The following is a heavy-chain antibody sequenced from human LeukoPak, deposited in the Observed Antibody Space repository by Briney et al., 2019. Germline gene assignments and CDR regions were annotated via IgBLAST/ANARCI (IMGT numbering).Heavy chain of an antibody. CDR1: GYSFTEDY. CDR3: ARADRLHGGPYLIGP. J-gene: IGHJ5*02. CDR2: INPNSGGT. V-gene: IGHV1-2*02. Sequence: ASVKVFCKTSGYSFTEDYMLWVREAPGQGLEWMGWINPNSGGTSSARKFQGRVTMTRDTSITTVYMEVRWLTSDDTAVYYCARADRLHGGPYLIGPWGQGTLVTVTS. D-gene: IGHD2-21*01.